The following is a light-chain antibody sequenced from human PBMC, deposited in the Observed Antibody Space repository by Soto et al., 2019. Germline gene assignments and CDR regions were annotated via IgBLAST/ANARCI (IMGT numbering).Light chain of an antibody. Sequence: EIVLTQSPGTLSLSPGERATLSCRASQSVSSSYLAWYQQKPGKAPRLLIYGASSRATGIPDRFSGSGSGTDFTLTISRLEPEDFAVYYCQQYGSSPMYTFGQGTKLEMK. CDR2: GAS. V-gene: IGKV3-20*01. CDR3: QQYGSSPMYT. CDR1: QSVSSSY. J-gene: IGKJ2*01.